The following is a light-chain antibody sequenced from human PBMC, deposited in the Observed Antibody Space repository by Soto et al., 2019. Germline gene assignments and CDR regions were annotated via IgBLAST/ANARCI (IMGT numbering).Light chain of an antibody. CDR1: YDISSS. CDR3: QQLSHYPYT. V-gene: IGKV1-9*01. Sequence: DIQLTRSPSFLSASVEDRVTISCRASYDISSSLAWYQQEPGKPPKLLIYYSSTLQTGGPSRFTGSGSGRKFPLTISGLQFGDFATYFCQQLSHYPYTFGQGTRLEIK. J-gene: IGKJ5*01. CDR2: YSS.